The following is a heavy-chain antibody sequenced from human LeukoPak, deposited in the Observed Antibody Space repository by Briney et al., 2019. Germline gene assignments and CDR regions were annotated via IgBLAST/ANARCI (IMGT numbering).Heavy chain of an antibody. CDR2: FDPEDGET. CDR3: ATAELSYGYDAFDI. Sequence: GASVKVSCKVSGYTLTELSMHWVRQAPGKGLEWMGGFDPEDGETIYAQKFQGRVTMTEDTSTDTAYMELSSLRSEDTAVYYCATAELSYGYDAFDIWGQGTMVTVSS. J-gene: IGHJ3*02. D-gene: IGHD5-18*01. V-gene: IGHV1-24*01. CDR1: GYTLTELS.